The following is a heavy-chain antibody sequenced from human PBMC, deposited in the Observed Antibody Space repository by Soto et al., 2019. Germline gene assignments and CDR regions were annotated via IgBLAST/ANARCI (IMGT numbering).Heavy chain of an antibody. D-gene: IGHD2-21*01. V-gene: IGHV1-3*01. CDR2: IAAGNGNT. CDR3: AKGSRMWTPDY. Sequence: RASVKVSCKTSGYSFTDYAILWMRQAPGQALEWLGWIAAGNGNTGFSQKFQGRVTVTRDTSATTAYMELTSLRSEDTAVYYCAKGSRMWTPDYWGQGTLVTVSS. CDR1: GYSFTDYA. J-gene: IGHJ4*02.